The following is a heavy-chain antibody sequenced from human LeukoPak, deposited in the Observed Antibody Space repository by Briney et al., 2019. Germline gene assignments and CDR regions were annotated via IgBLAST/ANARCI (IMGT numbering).Heavy chain of an antibody. CDR2: INPNSGGT. D-gene: IGHD3-10*01. CDR1: GYTFTGYY. Sequence: GASVKVSCKASGYTFTGYYMHWVRQAPGQGLEWMGWINPNSGGTKYAQKFQGRVTMTRDTSISTAYMELTRLRSDDTAVYYCARGNWYGSGSYYTDGGFDPWGQGTLVIVSS. CDR3: ARGNWYGSGSYYTDGGFDP. V-gene: IGHV1-2*02. J-gene: IGHJ5*02.